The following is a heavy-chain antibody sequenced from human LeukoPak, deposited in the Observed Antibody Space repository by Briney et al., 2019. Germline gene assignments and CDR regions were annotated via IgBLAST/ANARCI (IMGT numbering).Heavy chain of an antibody. V-gene: IGHV1-69*04. CDR3: ARAMTATYCSGGSCLSY. CDR1: GGTFSSYA. J-gene: IGHJ4*02. D-gene: IGHD2-15*01. Sequence: GSSVKVSCKASGGTFSSYAISCVGQAPGQGLEWMGRIIPIFGIANYAQKFQGRVTITADKSTSTAYMELSSLRSEDTAVYYCARAMTATYCSGGSCLSYWGQGTLVTVSS. CDR2: IIPIFGIA.